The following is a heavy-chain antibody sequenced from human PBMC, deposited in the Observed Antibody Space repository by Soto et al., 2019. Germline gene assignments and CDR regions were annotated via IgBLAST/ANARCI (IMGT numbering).Heavy chain of an antibody. D-gene: IGHD3-3*01. CDR3: AKELRFLEWLCPSFDY. CDR1: GFTFSSYG. Sequence: SLRLSCAASGFTFSSYGMHWVRQAPGKGLEWVAVISYDGSNKYYADSVKGRFTISRDNSKNTLYLQMNSLRAEDTAVYYCAKELRFLEWLCPSFDYWGQGTLVPVYS. CDR2: ISYDGSNK. V-gene: IGHV3-30*18. J-gene: IGHJ4*02.